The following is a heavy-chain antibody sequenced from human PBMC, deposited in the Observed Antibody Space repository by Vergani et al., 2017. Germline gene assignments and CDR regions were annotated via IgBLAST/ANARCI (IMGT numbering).Heavy chain of an antibody. J-gene: IGHJ5*02. D-gene: IGHD2-15*01. CDR3: ARGGRSANNWFDP. Sequence: EVQLVESGGGLVKPGGSLRLSCAASGFTFSSYSMNWVRQAPGKGLEWVSSISSSSSYIYYADSVKGRVTISRDNAKNSLYLQMNSLRAEDTAVYYCARGGRSANNWFDPWGQGTLVTVSS. CDR1: GFTFSSYS. V-gene: IGHV3-21*01. CDR2: ISSSSSYI.